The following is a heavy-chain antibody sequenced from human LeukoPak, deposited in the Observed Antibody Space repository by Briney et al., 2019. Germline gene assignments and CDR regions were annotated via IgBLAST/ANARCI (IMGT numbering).Heavy chain of an antibody. D-gene: IGHD5/OR15-5a*01. CDR1: GFNFSSYA. Sequence: PGGSLRLSCAASGFNFSSYAMSWVRQAPGKGLEWVSVISGSGGSTYYADSVKGRFTISRDNSKKTLYLQMNSLRAEDTAVYYCAKVRGIVSTFWQSYFNYWGQGTPATVPP. V-gene: IGHV3-23*01. J-gene: IGHJ4*02. CDR3: AKVRGIVSTFWQSYFNY. CDR2: ISGSGGST.